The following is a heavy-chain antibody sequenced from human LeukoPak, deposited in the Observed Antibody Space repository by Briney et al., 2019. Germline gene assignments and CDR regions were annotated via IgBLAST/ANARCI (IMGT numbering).Heavy chain of an antibody. V-gene: IGHV4-59*01. Sequence: SETLSLTCTVSGGSISSYYWSWIRQPPGKGLEWIGYIYYSGSTNYNPSLKSRVTISVDTSKNQFSLKLSSVTAEDTAVYYCARDNSVRDEAWWFSPWGQGTLVTVSS. CDR2: IYYSGST. D-gene: IGHD5-24*01. J-gene: IGHJ5*02. CDR3: ARDNSVRDEAWWFSP. CDR1: GGSISSYY.